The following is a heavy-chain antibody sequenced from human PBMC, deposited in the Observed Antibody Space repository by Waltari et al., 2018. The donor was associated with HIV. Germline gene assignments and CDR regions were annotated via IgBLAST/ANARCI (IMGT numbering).Heavy chain of an antibody. V-gene: IGHV3-23*01. Sequence: EVPLLESGGVLVQPGGSLSLPWTAPGFPCSRSPMNWVRQAPGKGLEWVSGISGSGGSTYYADSVKGRLTISRDNSKSTVYLQMNSLRAEDTAIYYCAKDPGMDVWGQGTTVTVSS. J-gene: IGHJ6*02. CDR2: ISGSGGST. CDR1: GFPCSRSP. CDR3: AKDPGMDV.